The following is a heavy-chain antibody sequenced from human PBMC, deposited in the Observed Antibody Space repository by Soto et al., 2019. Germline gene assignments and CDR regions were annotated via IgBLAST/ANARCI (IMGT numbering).Heavy chain of an antibody. D-gene: IGHD2-15*01. V-gene: IGHV1-58*01. CDR1: GFTFTSSA. CDR3: AATGVVVAATGLFYYGMGV. J-gene: IGHJ6*02. Sequence: ASVQVSCKASGFTFTSSAVQWVRQARGQRLEWIGWIVVGSGNTNYAQKFQERVTITRYMSTSTAYMELSSLRSEDTAVYFCAATGVVVAATGLFYYGMGVWGQGTTVTVSS. CDR2: IVVGSGNT.